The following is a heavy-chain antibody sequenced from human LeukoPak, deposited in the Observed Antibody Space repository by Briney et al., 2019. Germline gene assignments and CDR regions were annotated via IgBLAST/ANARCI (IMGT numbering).Heavy chain of an antibody. CDR3: ASFDIVVVPAAMSWFDP. Sequence: ASVKVSCKASGYTFTSYDINWVRQATGQGLEWMGWMNPNSGNTGYAQKFQGRVTMTRNTSISTAYMELSSLRSEDTAVYYCASFDIVVVPAAMSWFDPWGQGTLVTVSS. CDR1: GYTFTSYD. V-gene: IGHV1-8*01. D-gene: IGHD2-2*01. CDR2: MNPNSGNT. J-gene: IGHJ5*02.